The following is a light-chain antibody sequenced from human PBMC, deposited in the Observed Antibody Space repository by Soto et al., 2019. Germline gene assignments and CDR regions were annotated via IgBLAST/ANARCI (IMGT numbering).Light chain of an antibody. CDR2: GAS. V-gene: IGKV1-27*01. J-gene: IGKJ3*01. Sequence: DIQLTQSPSSLSASVGERVTITCRASQGISNYLAWYQQKPGKVPSLLIYGASTLHSGVPSRFSGSGSGTDFTLTISSLQPADVATYFCQKYDNAPFTFGPGTKVEI. CDR1: QGISNY. CDR3: QKYDNAPFT.